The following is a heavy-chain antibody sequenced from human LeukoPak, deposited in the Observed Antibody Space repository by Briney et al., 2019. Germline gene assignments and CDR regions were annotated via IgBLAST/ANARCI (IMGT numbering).Heavy chain of an antibody. CDR2: IKHSGST. D-gene: IGHD3-10*01. V-gene: IGHV4-34*01. CDR1: GGSFSGYY. CDR3: ATYHYGSGSYHNHPNFDS. J-gene: IGHJ4*02. Sequence: SETLSLTCAVYGGSFSGYYWSWIRQPPGKGLEWIGEIKHSGSTIYNPSLKSRVTISLDTSKNQVSLKLNSVTAADTAVYYCATYHYGSGSYHNHPNFDSWGQGTLVTVSS.